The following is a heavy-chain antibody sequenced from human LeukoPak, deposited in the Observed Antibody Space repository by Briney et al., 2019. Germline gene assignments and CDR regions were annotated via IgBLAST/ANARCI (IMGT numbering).Heavy chain of an antibody. CDR3: ARGNLNYYDSSGYSLDY. V-gene: IGHV4-34*01. CDR2: INHSGST. Sequence: PSETLSLTCAVYGGSFSGYYWSWSRQPAGKGLKWIGEINHSGSTNYNPSLKSRVTISVDTSKNQFSLKLSSVTAADTAVYYCARGNLNYYDSSGYSLDYWGQGTLVTVSS. J-gene: IGHJ4*02. D-gene: IGHD3-22*01. CDR1: GGSFSGYY.